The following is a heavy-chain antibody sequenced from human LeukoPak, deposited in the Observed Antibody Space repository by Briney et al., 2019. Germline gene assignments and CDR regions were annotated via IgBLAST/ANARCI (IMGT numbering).Heavy chain of an antibody. CDR1: GGSISSYY. CDR2: IYYSGST. V-gene: IGHV4-59*01. Sequence: SETLSLTCIVSGGSISSYYWSWIRQPPGKGLEWIGYIYYSGSTNYNPSLKSRVTISVDTSKNQFSLKLSSVTAADTAVYYCARVGYCSSTSCAKNAFDIWGQGTMVTVSS. J-gene: IGHJ3*02. D-gene: IGHD2-2*01. CDR3: ARVGYCSSTSCAKNAFDI.